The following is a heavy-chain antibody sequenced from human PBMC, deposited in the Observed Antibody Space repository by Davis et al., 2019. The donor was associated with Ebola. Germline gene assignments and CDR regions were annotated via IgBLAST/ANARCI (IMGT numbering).Heavy chain of an antibody. J-gene: IGHJ4*02. CDR2: IIPIFATA. Sequence: SVKVSCKASGGTFSSYAISWVRQAPGQGLEWMGGIIPIFATANYAQKFQGRVTITADESTSTAYMELRSLRSDDTAVYYCARQVYRSWLGKDYWGQGTLVTVSS. D-gene: IGHD3-10*01. CDR3: ARQVYRSWLGKDY. CDR1: GGTFSSYA. V-gene: IGHV1-69*13.